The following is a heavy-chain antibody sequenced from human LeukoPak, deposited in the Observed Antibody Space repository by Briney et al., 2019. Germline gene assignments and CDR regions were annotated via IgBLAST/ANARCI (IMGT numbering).Heavy chain of an antibody. J-gene: IGHJ4*02. D-gene: IGHD3-10*01. Sequence: LRLSCAASGFTVSGNYMSWVRQAPGKGLEWIGYIYYSGSTYYNPSLKSRVTISVDTSKNQFSLKLSSVTAADTAVYYCAVSPSLWFGIDYWGQGTLVTVSS. CDR1: GFTVSGNY. CDR3: AVSPSLWFGIDY. V-gene: IGHV4-30-4*08. CDR2: IYYSGST.